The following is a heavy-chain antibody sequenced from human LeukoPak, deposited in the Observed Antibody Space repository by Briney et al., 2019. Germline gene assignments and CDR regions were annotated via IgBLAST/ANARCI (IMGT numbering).Heavy chain of an antibody. CDR1: GGSISSYY. CDR3: ARHSPRRIAVAGTTWWFDP. D-gene: IGHD6-19*01. CDR2: ICYSGTT. J-gene: IGHJ5*01. V-gene: IGHV4-59*08. Sequence: SETLSLTCTVSGGSISSYYWTWIRQPAGKGLEWIGYICYSGTTNYNPSLKSRVTISVDRSKNQFSLKLISVTAADTAVYYCARHSPRRIAVAGTTWWFDPWGQGTLVTVSS.